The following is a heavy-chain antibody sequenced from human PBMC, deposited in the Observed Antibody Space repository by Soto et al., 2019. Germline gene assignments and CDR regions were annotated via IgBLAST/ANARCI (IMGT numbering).Heavy chain of an antibody. CDR1: GGSISSGGYS. CDR3: ARGNVVAIDY. Sequence: SETLSLTCAVSGGSISSGGYSWSWIRQPPGKGLEWIGYIYHSGSAYYNPSLKSRVTISVDRSKNQFSLKLSSVTAADTAVYYCARGNVVAIDYWGQGTLVTVSS. CDR2: IYHSGSA. J-gene: IGHJ4*02. V-gene: IGHV4-30-2*01. D-gene: IGHD2-21*01.